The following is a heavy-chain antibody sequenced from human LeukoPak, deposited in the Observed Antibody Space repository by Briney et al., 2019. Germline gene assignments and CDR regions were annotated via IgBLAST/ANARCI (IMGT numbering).Heavy chain of an antibody. CDR1: GFTVSSNY. CDR3: ARDDKRLDYCSSTSCYSRFDP. J-gene: IGHJ5*02. CDR2: IYSGGST. V-gene: IGHV3-66*01. Sequence: PGGSLRLSCAASGFTVSSNYMSWVRQAPGKGLEWVSVIYSGGSTYYADSVKGRFTISRDNSKNTLYLQMNSLRAEDTAVYYCARDDKRLDYCSSTSCYSRFDPWGQGTLVTVSS. D-gene: IGHD2-2*01.